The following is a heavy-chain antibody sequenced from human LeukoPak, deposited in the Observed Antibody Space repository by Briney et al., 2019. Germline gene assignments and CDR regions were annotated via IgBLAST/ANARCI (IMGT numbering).Heavy chain of an antibody. V-gene: IGHV3-9*01. Sequence: GGSLRLSCIVSGFTFDHYAMHWVRQTPGKGLEWVSGISWNSATSAYADSAKGRFTISRDNVKHSLYLQMNSLRVEDTALYFCSKDGRRLRTDEPWLDSWGQGTLVTVSS. CDR2: ISWNSATS. J-gene: IGHJ4*02. CDR3: SKDGRRLRTDEPWLDS. CDR1: GFTFDHYA. D-gene: IGHD6-25*01.